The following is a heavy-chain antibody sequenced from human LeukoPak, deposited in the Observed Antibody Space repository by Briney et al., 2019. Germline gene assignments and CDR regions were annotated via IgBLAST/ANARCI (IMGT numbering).Heavy chain of an antibody. J-gene: IGHJ6*03. CDR2: IRYDGSNK. CDR1: GFIFNSYG. V-gene: IGHV3-30*02. CDR3: AKRRGLELLYYYYMDV. Sequence: PGGSLRLSCAASGFIFNSYGMHWVRQAPGKGLEWVAFIRYDGSNKYYADSVKGRFTISRDNSKNTLYLQMNSLRAEDTAVYYCAKRRGLELLYYYYMDVWGKGTTVTVSS. D-gene: IGHD1-7*01.